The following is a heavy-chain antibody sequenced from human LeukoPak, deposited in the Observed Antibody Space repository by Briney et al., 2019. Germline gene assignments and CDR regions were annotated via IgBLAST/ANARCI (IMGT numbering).Heavy chain of an antibody. CDR2: ISSNGGST. D-gene: IGHD6-13*01. J-gene: IGHJ4*02. CDR3: AKGIAAAGPIDY. CDR1: GFTFSSYA. V-gene: IGHV3-64*01. Sequence: PGGSLRLSCAASGFTFSSYAMHWVRQAPGKGLEYVSAISSNGGSTYYANSVKGRFTISRDNSKNTLYLQMNSLRAEDTAVYYCAKGIAAAGPIDYWGQGTLVTVSS.